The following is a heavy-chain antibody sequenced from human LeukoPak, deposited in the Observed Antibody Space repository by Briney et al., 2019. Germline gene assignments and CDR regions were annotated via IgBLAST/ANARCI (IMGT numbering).Heavy chain of an antibody. D-gene: IGHD2-2*01. Sequence: PGGSLRLSCAASGFTFSSYGMHWVRQAPGKGLEWVAFIRYGGSNKYYADSVKGRFTISRDNSKNTLYLQMNSLRAEDTAVYYCAKDRGKVPAAIFDYWGQGTLVTVSS. CDR1: GFTFSSYG. V-gene: IGHV3-30*02. CDR2: IRYGGSNK. J-gene: IGHJ4*02. CDR3: AKDRGKVPAAIFDY.